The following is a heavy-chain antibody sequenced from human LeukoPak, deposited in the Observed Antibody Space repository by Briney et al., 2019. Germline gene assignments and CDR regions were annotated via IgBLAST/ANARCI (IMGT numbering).Heavy chain of an antibody. J-gene: IGHJ4*02. D-gene: IGHD4-11*01. CDR2: IYYSGST. CDR1: GGSISSYY. Sequence: PSETLSLTCTVSGGSISSYYWSWIRQPPGKGLEWIGYIYYSGSTNYNPSLKSRVTISVDTSKNQFSLKLSSVTAADTAVYYCATVGGTTPDYWGQGTLVTVSS. CDR3: ATVGGTTPDY. V-gene: IGHV4-59*01.